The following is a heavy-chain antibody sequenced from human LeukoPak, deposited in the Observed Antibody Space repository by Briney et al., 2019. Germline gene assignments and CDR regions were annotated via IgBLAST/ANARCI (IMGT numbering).Heavy chain of an antibody. CDR3: ARDHYYDGRGRFDP. D-gene: IGHD3-16*01. J-gene: IGHJ5*02. Sequence: SENLSLTCSVSGGSVTSGIYHWGWIRQSPGKGLEWIGSVYFDGGTHYNPSLQSRVTISIDTSKNQFSLRLSSVTAADTALYYCARDHYYDGRGRFDPWGQGTLVTVSS. CDR2: VYFDGGT. V-gene: IGHV4-39*07. CDR1: GGSVTSGIYH.